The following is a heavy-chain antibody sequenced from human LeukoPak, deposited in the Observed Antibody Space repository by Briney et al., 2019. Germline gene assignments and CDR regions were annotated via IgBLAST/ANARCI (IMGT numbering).Heavy chain of an antibody. CDR2: LKQDGSEK. CDR3: ARGPYSSSWYSHYYYYMDV. CDR1: GFTFSSFW. Sequence: GGSLRLSCAASGFTFSSFWMSWVRQAPGKGREWGANLKQDGSEKYYVDSVKGRFTISRDNAKNSLYLQMNSLRAEDTAVYYCARGPYSSSWYSHYYYYMDVWGKGTTVTVSS. V-gene: IGHV3-7*01. J-gene: IGHJ6*03. D-gene: IGHD6-13*01.